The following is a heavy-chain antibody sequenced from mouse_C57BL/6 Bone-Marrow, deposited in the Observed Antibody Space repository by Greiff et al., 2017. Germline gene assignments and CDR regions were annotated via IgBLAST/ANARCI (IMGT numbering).Heavy chain of an antibody. CDR1: GYTFTDYY. CDR3: AREADYPYAMDY. D-gene: IGHD2-4*01. Sequence: EVKLVESGPVLVKPGASVKMSCKASGYTFTDYYMNWVKQSHGKSLEWIGVINPYNGGTSYNQKFKGKATLTVDKSSSTAYMELNSLTSEDSAVCYCAREADYPYAMDYWGKGTSVTVSS. CDR2: INPYNGGT. J-gene: IGHJ4*01. V-gene: IGHV1-19*01.